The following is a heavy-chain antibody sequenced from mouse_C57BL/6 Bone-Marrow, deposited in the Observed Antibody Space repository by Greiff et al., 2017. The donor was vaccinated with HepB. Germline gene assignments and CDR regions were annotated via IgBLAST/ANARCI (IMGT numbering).Heavy chain of an antibody. D-gene: IGHD1-1*01. CDR1: GYTFTGYW. V-gene: IGHV1-9*01. CDR3: AREEIYYYGSSYPRLLAMDY. J-gene: IGHJ4*01. Sequence: QVQLQQSGAELMKPGASVKLSCKATGYTFTGYWIEWVKQRPGHGLEWIGEILPGSGSTNYNEKFKGKATFTADTSSNTAYMQLSSLTTEDSAIYYCAREEIYYYGSSYPRLLAMDYWGQGTSVTVSS. CDR2: ILPGSGST.